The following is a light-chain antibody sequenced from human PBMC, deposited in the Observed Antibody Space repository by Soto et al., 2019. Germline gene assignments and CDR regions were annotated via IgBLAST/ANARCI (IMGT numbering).Light chain of an antibody. CDR2: GAS. CDR1: QSVSSN. Sequence: EIVMTQSPATLSVSPGERATLSCRASQSVSSNLAWYQQKPGQAPRLPFYGASTRATGVPARFSGSGSGTEFTLTISSLQSEDFAIYYCQHYNNGPPWTFGQGTKVEIK. V-gene: IGKV3-15*01. CDR3: QHYNNGPPWT. J-gene: IGKJ1*01.